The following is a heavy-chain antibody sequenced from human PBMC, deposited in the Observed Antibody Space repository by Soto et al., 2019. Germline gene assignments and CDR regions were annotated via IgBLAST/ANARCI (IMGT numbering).Heavy chain of an antibody. CDR2: INPSDGST. CDR1: GYTFTLLH. Sequence: QVQLVQSGSEVKEPGASMKVSCKPSGYTFTLLHIHWVRQAPGQGLEWMGIINPSDGSTNYAQKFQGRVTMTRDTSTSTVYMDLSSLRSQDTAIYYCARDSSGWTYLGDAFDIWGQGTMVTVSS. J-gene: IGHJ3*02. D-gene: IGHD6-19*01. CDR3: ARDSSGWTYLGDAFDI. V-gene: IGHV1-46*03.